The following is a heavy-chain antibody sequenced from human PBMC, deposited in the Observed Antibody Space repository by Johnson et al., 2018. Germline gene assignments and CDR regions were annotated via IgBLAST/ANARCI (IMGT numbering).Heavy chain of an antibody. V-gene: IGHV3-30*03. CDR1: GFTFSSYG. D-gene: IGHD2-2*01. CDR3: AVLIYCSSSTCYYYGMNV. CDR2: ISHDGSNK. Sequence: QVQLVQSGGGVVQPGRSLRLSCIASGFTFSSYGIHWVRQAPGKGLEWVAVISHDGSNKDYADSVKGRFTISRDNSKNTLFLQMNSLRTEDTAVYYCAVLIYCSSSTCYYYGMNVWGQGTTVTVSS. J-gene: IGHJ6*02.